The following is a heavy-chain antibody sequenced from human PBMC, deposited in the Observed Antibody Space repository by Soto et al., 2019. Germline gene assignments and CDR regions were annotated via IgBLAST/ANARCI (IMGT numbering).Heavy chain of an antibody. CDR3: ARRDGATFDY. CDR2: IYYSGST. V-gene: IGHV4-39*01. Sequence: LSLTCTVSGGSISSSSYYWGWIRQPPGKGLEWIGSIYYSGSTYYNPSLKSRVTISVDTSKNQFSLKLSSVTAADTAVYYCARRDGATFDYWGQGTLVTVAS. D-gene: IGHD4-17*01. J-gene: IGHJ4*02. CDR1: GGSISSSSYY.